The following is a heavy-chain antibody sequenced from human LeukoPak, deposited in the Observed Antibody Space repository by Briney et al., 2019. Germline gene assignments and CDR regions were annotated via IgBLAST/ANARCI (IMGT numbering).Heavy chain of an antibody. CDR3: ARSITGAWDDAFDI. D-gene: IGHD3-16*01. CDR2: ISSSSSYI. Sequence: GGSRRLSCAASGFTFSSYSMNWVRQAPGKGLEWVSSISSSSSYIYYADSVKGRFTISRDNAKNSLYLQMNSLRAEDTAVYYCARSITGAWDDAFDIWGQGTMVTVSS. J-gene: IGHJ3*02. CDR1: GFTFSSYS. V-gene: IGHV3-21*01.